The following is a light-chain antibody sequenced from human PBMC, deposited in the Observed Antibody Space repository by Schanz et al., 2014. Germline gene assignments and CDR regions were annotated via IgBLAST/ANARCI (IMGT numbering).Light chain of an antibody. V-gene: IGLV2-14*01. CDR3: SSYTRSSTQV. Sequence: QSALTQPASVSGSPGQSITISCTGTSSDVGGYNYVSWYQQHPGKAPKLMIYDVSNRPSGVSNRFSGSKSGNTASLTISGLQAEDEADYYCSSYTRSSTQVFGGGTKVTV. CDR1: SSDVGGYNY. J-gene: IGLJ3*02. CDR2: DVS.